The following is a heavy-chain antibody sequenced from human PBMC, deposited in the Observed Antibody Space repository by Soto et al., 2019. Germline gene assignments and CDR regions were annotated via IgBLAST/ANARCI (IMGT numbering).Heavy chain of an antibody. CDR2: ISGSGGST. CDR1: GFTFSSYA. Sequence: EVQLLESGGGLVQPGGSLRLSCAASGFTFSSYAMSWVRQAPGKGLEWVSAISGSGGSTYYADSVKGRFTISRDNSKNTLYLQMNSLRAEDTAVYYCAKDNPLPLAEDDYYYGMDVWGQGTTITVSS. V-gene: IGHV3-23*01. D-gene: IGHD3-3*02. CDR3: AKDNPLPLAEDDYYYGMDV. J-gene: IGHJ6*02.